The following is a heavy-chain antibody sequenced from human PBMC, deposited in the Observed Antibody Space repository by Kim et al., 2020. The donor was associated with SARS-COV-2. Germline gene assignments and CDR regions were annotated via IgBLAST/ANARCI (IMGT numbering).Heavy chain of an antibody. CDR3: ARTHNWFDP. CDR2: IYYSGST. CDR1: GGSISSYY. J-gene: IGHJ5*02. Sequence: SETLCLTCTVSGGSISSYYWSWIRQPPGKGLEWIGYIYYSGSTNYNPSLKSRVTISVDTSKNQFSLKLSSVTAADTAVYYCARTHNWFDPWGQGTLVTVS. V-gene: IGHV4-59*01.